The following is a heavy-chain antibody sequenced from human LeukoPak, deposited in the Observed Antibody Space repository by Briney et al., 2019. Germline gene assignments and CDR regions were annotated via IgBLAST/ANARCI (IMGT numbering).Heavy chain of an antibody. J-gene: IGHJ4*02. D-gene: IGHD5-24*01. CDR1: GFTFNNYA. CDR2: ISGGGT. V-gene: IGHV3-23*01. Sequence: GGSLRLSCAASGFTFNNYAMGWVRQAPGKGLEWVSGISGGGTYYADSVKGRFTISRDNAKNSLYLQMNSLRAEDTAIYYCTRVGYIDEGIDYWGQGTQVTVSS. CDR3: TRVGYIDEGIDY.